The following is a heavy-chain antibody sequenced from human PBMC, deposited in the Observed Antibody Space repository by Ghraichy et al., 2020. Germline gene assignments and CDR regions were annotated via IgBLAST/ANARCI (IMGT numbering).Heavy chain of an antibody. Sequence: TLSLTCTVSGGSISSYYWSWIRQPPGKGLEWIGYIYYSGSTNYNPSLKSRVTISVDTSKNQFSLKLSSVTAADTAVYYCARDGRLDAFDIWGQGTMVTVSS. V-gene: IGHV4-59*01. CDR3: ARDGRLDAFDI. J-gene: IGHJ3*02. CDR2: IYYSGST. CDR1: GGSISSYY.